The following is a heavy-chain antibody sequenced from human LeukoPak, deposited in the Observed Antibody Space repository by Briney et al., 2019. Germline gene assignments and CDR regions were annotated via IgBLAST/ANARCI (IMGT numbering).Heavy chain of an antibody. V-gene: IGHV1-69*01. CDR1: GGTFSSYA. Sequence: GSSVKVSCKASGGTFSSYAISWVRQAPGQGLEWMVGIIPIFGTANYAQKFQGRVTITADESTSTAYMEVSSLRSDDTAVYYCARSQYCSSTSCPVGYWCQGTLVTVSS. J-gene: IGHJ4*02. CDR2: IIPIFGTA. D-gene: IGHD2-2*01. CDR3: ARSQYCSSTSCPVGY.